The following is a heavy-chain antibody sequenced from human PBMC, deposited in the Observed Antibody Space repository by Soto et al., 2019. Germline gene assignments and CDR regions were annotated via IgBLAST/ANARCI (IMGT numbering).Heavy chain of an antibody. Sequence: SVKVSCKASGGTFSSYASSWVRQAPGQGLEWMGGIIPIFGTANYAQKFQGRVTITADESTSTAYMELSSLRSEDTAVYYCARDSGGYRYGYFSLRFDYWGQGTLVTVSS. J-gene: IGHJ4*02. CDR1: GGTFSSYA. V-gene: IGHV1-69*13. D-gene: IGHD5-18*01. CDR2: IIPIFGTA. CDR3: ARDSGGYRYGYFSLRFDY.